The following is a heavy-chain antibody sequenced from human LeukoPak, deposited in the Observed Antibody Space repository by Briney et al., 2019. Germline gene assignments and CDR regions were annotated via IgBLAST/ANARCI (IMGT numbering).Heavy chain of an antibody. Sequence: PGGSLRLSWAASGFTFSSYAMSWVRQAPGKGLEWVSAISGSGGSTYYADSVKGRFTISRDNSKNTLYLQMNSLRAEDTAVYYCAKGRATMVRGAPFDYWGQGTLVTVSS. J-gene: IGHJ4*02. CDR1: GFTFSSYA. D-gene: IGHD3-10*01. CDR2: ISGSGGST. V-gene: IGHV3-23*01. CDR3: AKGRATMVRGAPFDY.